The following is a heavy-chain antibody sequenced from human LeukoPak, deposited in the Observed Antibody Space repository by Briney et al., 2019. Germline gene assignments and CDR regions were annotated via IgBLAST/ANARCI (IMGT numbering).Heavy chain of an antibody. CDR1: GYTFTSYY. D-gene: IGHD5-18*01. CDR2: INPSGGST. CDR3: AREVRGYGPV. Sequence: ASVKVSCKASGYTFTSYYMHWVRQAPGQGLEWMGIINPSGGSTSYAQKFQGRVTMTTDTSTSTAYMELRSLRSDDTAVYYCAREVRGYGPVWGQGTLVTVSS. J-gene: IGHJ4*02. V-gene: IGHV1-46*01.